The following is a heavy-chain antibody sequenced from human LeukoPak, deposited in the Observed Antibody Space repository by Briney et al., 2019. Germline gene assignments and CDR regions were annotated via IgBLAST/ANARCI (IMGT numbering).Heavy chain of an antibody. CDR1: GGSFSGYY. CDR2: INHSGSN. J-gene: IGHJ4*02. D-gene: IGHD3-22*01. V-gene: IGHV4-34*01. CDR3: ARRSSSYYLAYYFDY. Sequence: SETLSLTFAGYGGSFSGYYWSWIRQPPGKGLEGIGEINHSGSNNYNPSLKSRVTISVDTSKNQFSLKMSYVTAADTTVYFCARRSSSYYLAYYFDYWSEGTLVTVSS.